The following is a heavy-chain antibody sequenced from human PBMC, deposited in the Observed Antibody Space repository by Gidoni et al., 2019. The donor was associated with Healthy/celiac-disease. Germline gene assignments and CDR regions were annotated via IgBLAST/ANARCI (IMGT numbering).Heavy chain of an antibody. D-gene: IGHD3-10*01. CDR2: ISYDGSNK. CDR1: VFTFSSYG. CDR3: AKDSLWFGELITGVDY. V-gene: IGHV3-30*18. J-gene: IGHJ4*02. Sequence: QVQLVESGGGVVQLGGSLRLSCAASVFTFSSYGMHWVRQAPGKGLEWVAVISYDGSNKYYAASVKGRFTISRDNSKNTLYLQMNSLRAEDTAVYYCAKDSLWFGELITGVDYWGQGTLVTVSS.